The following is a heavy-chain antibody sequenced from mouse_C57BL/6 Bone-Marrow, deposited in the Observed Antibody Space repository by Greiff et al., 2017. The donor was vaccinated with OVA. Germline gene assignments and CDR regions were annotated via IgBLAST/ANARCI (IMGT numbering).Heavy chain of an antibody. Sequence: VQLQQSGAELVRPGASVKLSCTASGFNIKDDYMHWVKQRPEQGLEWIGWIDPENGDTEYASKFQGTATITADTSSNTAYLQLSSLTSEDTAVYYCTLVISGYVGFAYWGQGTLVTVSA. V-gene: IGHV14-4*01. CDR2: IDPENGDT. D-gene: IGHD3-2*02. J-gene: IGHJ3*01. CDR1: GFNIKDDY. CDR3: TLVISGYVGFAY.